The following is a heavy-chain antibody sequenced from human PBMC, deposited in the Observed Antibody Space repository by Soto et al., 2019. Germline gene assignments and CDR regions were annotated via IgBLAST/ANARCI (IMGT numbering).Heavy chain of an antibody. CDR1: GGSFSGYY. Sequence: QVQLQQWGAGLLKPSETLSLTCAVYGGSFSGYYWSWIRQPPGKGLEWIGEINHSGSTNYNPSLKSRVTISVDTSKNQFSLKLSSVTAADTAVYYCARWKGSLWFGENKSLDYWGQGTLVTVSS. D-gene: IGHD3-10*01. J-gene: IGHJ4*02. CDR3: ARWKGSLWFGENKSLDY. V-gene: IGHV4-34*01. CDR2: INHSGST.